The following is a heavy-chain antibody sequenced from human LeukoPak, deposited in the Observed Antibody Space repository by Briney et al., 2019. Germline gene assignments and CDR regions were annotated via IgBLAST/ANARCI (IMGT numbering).Heavy chain of an antibody. V-gene: IGHV4-61*02. CDR2: IYTSGST. CDR3: ARVVYSSGWYLDY. D-gene: IGHD6-19*01. Sequence: SQTLSLTCTVSGGSINSGSYYWSWIRPPAGKGLEWIWRIYTSGSTNYNPSLKSRVTISVDTSKNPFSLKLSSVTAADTAVYYCARVVYSSGWYLDYWGQGTLVTVSS. J-gene: IGHJ4*02. CDR1: GGSINSGSYY.